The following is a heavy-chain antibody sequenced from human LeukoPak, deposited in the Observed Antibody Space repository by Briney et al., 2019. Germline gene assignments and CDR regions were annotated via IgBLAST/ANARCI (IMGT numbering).Heavy chain of an antibody. CDR3: ARGPPHYDYVWGSYRYTRADAFDI. Sequence: SVTVSCTASGGTFSSYAISWVRQAPGQGLEWMGGIIPIFGTANYAQKFQGRVTITADESTSTAYMELSSLRSEDTAVYYCARGPPHYDYVWGSYRYTRADAFDIWGQGTMVTVSS. V-gene: IGHV1-69*13. CDR2: IIPIFGTA. D-gene: IGHD3-16*02. J-gene: IGHJ3*02. CDR1: GGTFSSYA.